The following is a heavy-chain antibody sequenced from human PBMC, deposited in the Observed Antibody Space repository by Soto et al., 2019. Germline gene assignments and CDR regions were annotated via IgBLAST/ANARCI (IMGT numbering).Heavy chain of an antibody. V-gene: IGHV4-59*01. D-gene: IGHD4-17*01. J-gene: IGHJ1*01. CDR2: IYYSGST. CDR1: GGSISSYY. CDR3: AIHVTTVTTAEFFQH. Sequence: SETLSLTCTVSGGSISSYYWSWIRQPPGKGLEWIGYIYYSGSTNYNPSLKSRVTISVDTSKNQFSLKLSSVTAADTAVYYCAIHVTTVTTAEFFQHWGQRTLVTVSS.